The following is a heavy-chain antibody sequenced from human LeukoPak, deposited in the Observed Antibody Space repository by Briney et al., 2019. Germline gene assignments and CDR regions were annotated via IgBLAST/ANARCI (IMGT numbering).Heavy chain of an antibody. CDR1: GFTFSSYG. J-gene: IGHJ3*02. V-gene: IGHV3-30*03. D-gene: IGHD5-18*01. CDR3: ARDRGWIQHDI. CDR2: ISADGSYK. Sequence: GGSLRLSCAASGFTFSSYGMHWVRQAPGKGLEWVAVISADGSYKFYADSVKGRLTISRDNSKNTLYLQMNSLRAEDTAVYYCARDRGWIQHDIWGQGTMVTVSS.